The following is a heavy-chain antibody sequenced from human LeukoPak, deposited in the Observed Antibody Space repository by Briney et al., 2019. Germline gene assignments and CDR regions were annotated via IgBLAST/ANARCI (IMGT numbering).Heavy chain of an antibody. CDR1: GSSISNYY. V-gene: IGHV4-59*01. J-gene: IGHJ4*02. CDR3: AREEGFFAN. CDR2: FSYSGTP. Sequence: SETLSLTCIVSGSSISNYYWTWIRQPPGKRLEWIGCFSYSGTPNYNPSLKSRITISLDTSKNQISLKLTSVTAADTAVYYCAREEGFFANWGQGTLVTVSS.